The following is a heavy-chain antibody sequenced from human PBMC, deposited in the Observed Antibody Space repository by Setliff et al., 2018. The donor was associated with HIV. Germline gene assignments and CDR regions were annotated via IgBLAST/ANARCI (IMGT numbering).Heavy chain of an antibody. Sequence: PSETLSLNCAVYDGSLSSYYWSWIRQSTGKGPEWIGEINDSGTTNYNPSLESRVTMLIDMSKNQLSLKLSSVTAADTAVYFCARGPIRYSSGVRWFLGVESWYSGIDYWGQGTRFTVS. D-gene: IGHD2-15*01. CDR2: INDSGTT. CDR3: ARGPIRYSSGVRWFLGVESWYSGIDY. CDR1: DGSLSSYY. V-gene: IGHV4-34*01. J-gene: IGHJ4*02.